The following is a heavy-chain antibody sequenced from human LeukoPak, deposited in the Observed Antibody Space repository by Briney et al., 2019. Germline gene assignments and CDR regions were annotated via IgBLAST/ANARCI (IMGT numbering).Heavy chain of an antibody. Sequence: SETLSLTCTVSGDSISTYYWSWIRQPPGKGLEWLGYIYYTWNINYNPSLKSRVTMSVDTSKNQFSLKLSSVTAADTAMYYCARDNEVAARSFDYWGQGTLVTVSS. CDR3: ARDNEVAARSFDY. J-gene: IGHJ4*02. V-gene: IGHV4-59*12. D-gene: IGHD6-6*01. CDR2: IYYTWNI. CDR1: GDSISTYY.